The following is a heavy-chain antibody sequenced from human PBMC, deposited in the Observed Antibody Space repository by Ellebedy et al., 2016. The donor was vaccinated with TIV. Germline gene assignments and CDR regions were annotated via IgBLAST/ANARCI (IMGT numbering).Heavy chain of an antibody. CDR2: ISGDGNNN. Sequence: GESLKISXTASGFTFNSYSMHWVRQAPGKRLEWVAVISGDGNNNYYADSVRGRVTLSRDNSKKTMFLQVNSLRAEDTAVFYCARSDCSSIECKRLEYWGQGTLVTVSS. CDR3: ARSDCSSIECKRLEY. CDR1: GFTFNSYS. D-gene: IGHD6-13*01. J-gene: IGHJ4*02. V-gene: IGHV3-30-3*01.